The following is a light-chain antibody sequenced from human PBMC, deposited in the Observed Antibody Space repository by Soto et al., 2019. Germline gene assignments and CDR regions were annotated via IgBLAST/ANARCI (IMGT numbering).Light chain of an antibody. Sequence: QSALTQPPSASGSPGQSVTISCTGTSSDVGGYNYVSWYQQHPGKAPKLMIYEVSKRPPGVPDRFSGSKSGNTASLTVSGLQAEDEADYYCTSYAGSNNFFYVFGTGTKLTVL. J-gene: IGLJ1*01. CDR2: EVS. V-gene: IGLV2-8*01. CDR1: SSDVGGYNY. CDR3: TSYAGSNNFFYV.